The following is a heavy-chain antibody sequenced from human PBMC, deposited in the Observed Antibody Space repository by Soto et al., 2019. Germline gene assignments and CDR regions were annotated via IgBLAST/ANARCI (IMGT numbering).Heavy chain of an antibody. D-gene: IGHD5-18*01. J-gene: IGHJ4*02. Sequence: PSETLSLTCSVSGTSVSNYYWSWIRQPAGKGLEQIGRIYTSGSTSYNPSLKSRVTMSMDTSQTQIYLNLTSVTAADTAVYYCARGGIQLSYAFDYWGQGIQVTVSS. CDR1: GTSVSNYY. CDR2: IYTSGST. V-gene: IGHV4-4*07. CDR3: ARGGIQLSYAFDY.